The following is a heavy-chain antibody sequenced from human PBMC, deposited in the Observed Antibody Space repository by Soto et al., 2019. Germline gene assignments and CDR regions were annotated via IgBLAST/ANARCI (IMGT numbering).Heavy chain of an antibody. CDR2: IYYSGST. CDR1: GGSISSSSYY. J-gene: IGHJ6*03. D-gene: IGHD2-2*01. CDR3: ARLKRYCSMTICYLNSYYMDF. V-gene: IGHV4-39*01. Sequence: SETLSLTCTVSGGSISSSSYYWGWIRQPPGKGLEWIGSIYYSGSTYYNPSLKSRVPISVDTSKNQFSLKLSSGTAADTAVYYCARLKRYCSMTICYLNSYYMDFWCKGTTVTVSS.